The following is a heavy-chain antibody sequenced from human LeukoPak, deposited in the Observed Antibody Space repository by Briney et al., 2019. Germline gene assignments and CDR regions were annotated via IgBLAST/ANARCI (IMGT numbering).Heavy chain of an antibody. D-gene: IGHD3-10*01. Sequence: GASVKVSCKASGGTFSSYTISWVRQAPGQGLEWMGGIIPIFGTANYAQKFQGRVTITTDESTSTAYMELSSLRSEDTAVYYCARASSHYYGSGSYLLDPLGYWGQGTLVTVSS. CDR3: ARASSHYYGSGSYLLDPLGY. V-gene: IGHV1-69*05. CDR1: GGTFSSYT. CDR2: IIPIFGTA. J-gene: IGHJ4*02.